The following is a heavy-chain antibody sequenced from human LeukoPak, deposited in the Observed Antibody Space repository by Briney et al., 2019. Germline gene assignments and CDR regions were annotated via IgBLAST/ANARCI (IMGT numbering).Heavy chain of an antibody. D-gene: IGHD1-26*01. Sequence: PGRSLRLSCAASGFTFSSYAMHWVRQAPGKGLEWVAVISYDGSNKYYADSVKGRFTISRDNSKNTLYLQMNSLRAEDTAVYYCARDSNRGSYFAYWGQGTLVTVSS. V-gene: IGHV3-30-3*01. CDR3: ARDSNRGSYFAY. CDR1: GFTFSSYA. J-gene: IGHJ4*02. CDR2: ISYDGSNK.